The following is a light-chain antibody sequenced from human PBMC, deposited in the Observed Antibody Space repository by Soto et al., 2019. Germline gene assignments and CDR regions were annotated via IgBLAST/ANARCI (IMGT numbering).Light chain of an antibody. Sequence: EIVLTQSPGTLSLSPGERATLSCRASHSVSSNLAWYQQKPGQAPRLLIYGASTRATGTPARFSGSGSGTEFTLTITSLQSEDFAVYYCQQYKNWPPITSGQGKRRAIK. J-gene: IGKJ5*01. V-gene: IGKV3-15*01. CDR2: GAS. CDR1: HSVSSN. CDR3: QQYKNWPPIT.